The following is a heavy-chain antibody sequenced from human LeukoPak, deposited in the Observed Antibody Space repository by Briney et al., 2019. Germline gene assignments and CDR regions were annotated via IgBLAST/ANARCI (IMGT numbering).Heavy chain of an antibody. CDR2: ISAYNGNT. V-gene: IGHV1-18*01. J-gene: IGHJ4*02. D-gene: IGHD6-13*01. CDR3: ARGGQQLVPNDFDY. CDR1: GYTFTSYG. Sequence: EASVKVSCKASGYTFTSYGISWVRQAPGQGLEWMGWISAYNGNTSYAQKLQGRVTMTTDTSTSTAYMELRSLRSDDTAVYYCARGGQQLVPNDFDYWGQGTLVTVSS.